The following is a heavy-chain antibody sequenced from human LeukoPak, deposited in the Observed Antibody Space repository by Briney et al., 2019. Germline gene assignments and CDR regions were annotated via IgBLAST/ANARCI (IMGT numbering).Heavy chain of an antibody. D-gene: IGHD3-10*01. Sequence: GGSLRLSCAASGFTFSSYWMSWVRQAPGKGLEWVSGIDWNGGSTGYADSVKGRFTISRDNAKNSLYLQMNSLRAEDTALYYCARDGDYGSGSYDYWGQGTLVTVSS. CDR2: IDWNGGST. CDR3: ARDGDYGSGSYDY. J-gene: IGHJ4*02. V-gene: IGHV3-20*04. CDR1: GFTFSSYW.